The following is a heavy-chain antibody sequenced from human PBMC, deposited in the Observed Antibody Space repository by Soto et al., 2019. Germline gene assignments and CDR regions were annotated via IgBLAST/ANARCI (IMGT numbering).Heavy chain of an antibody. Sequence: PGVSLRLSCSASGITFSSYAMHWVRQAPGQGLEYVSAISSNGGSRYYADSVKGRFTIPRDKSKNTLYLQMSILRAEATAVYYCVFDFWSGCYGRWGRGTLVTVSS. CDR3: VFDFWSGCYGR. J-gene: IGHJ1*01. V-gene: IGHV3-64D*06. CDR2: ISSNGGSR. D-gene: IGHD3-3*01. CDR1: GITFSSYA.